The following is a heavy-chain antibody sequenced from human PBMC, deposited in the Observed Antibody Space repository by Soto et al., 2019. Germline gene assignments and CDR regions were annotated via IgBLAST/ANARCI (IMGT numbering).Heavy chain of an antibody. CDR3: AKDLSVAGSKGFDY. Sequence: GGSLRLSCAASGFTFSSYGMHWARQAPGKGLEWVAVISYDGSNKYYADSVKGRFTISRDNSKNTLYLQMNSLRAEDTAVYYCAKDLSVAGSKGFDYWGQGTLVTVSS. CDR2: ISYDGSNK. CDR1: GFTFSSYG. D-gene: IGHD6-19*01. V-gene: IGHV3-30*18. J-gene: IGHJ4*02.